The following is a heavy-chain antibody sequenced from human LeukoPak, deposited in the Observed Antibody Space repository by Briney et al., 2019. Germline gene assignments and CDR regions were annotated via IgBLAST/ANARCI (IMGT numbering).Heavy chain of an antibody. CDR2: IYHGGST. D-gene: IGHD3-10*01. J-gene: IGHJ4*02. Sequence: SGTLSLTCAVSGDSISNSHWWSWVRQPPRKGLEWIGEIYHGGSTNFNPSLKSRVTISVDRSNNQFSLGLTSVTAADTAVNYCARGEEHGSGTVHFDYWGQGTLVTVSS. CDR1: GDSISNSHW. CDR3: ARGEEHGSGTVHFDY. V-gene: IGHV4-4*02.